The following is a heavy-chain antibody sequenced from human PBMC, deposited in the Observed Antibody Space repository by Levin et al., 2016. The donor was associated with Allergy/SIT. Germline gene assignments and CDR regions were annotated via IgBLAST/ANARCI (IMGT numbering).Heavy chain of an antibody. Sequence: SVKVSCKASGGTFSSYTISWVRQAPGQGLEWMGGIIPIFGTANYAQKFQGRVTITADESTSTAYMELSSLRSEDTAVYYCARGTDYYDSNYFDYWGQGTLVTVSS. CDR2: IIPIFGTA. D-gene: IGHD3-22*01. CDR3: ARGTDYYDSNYFDY. CDR1: GGTFSSYT. J-gene: IGHJ4*02. V-gene: IGHV1-69*13.